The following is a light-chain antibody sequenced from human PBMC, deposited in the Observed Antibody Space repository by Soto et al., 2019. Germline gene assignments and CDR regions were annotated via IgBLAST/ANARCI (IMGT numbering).Light chain of an antibody. Sequence: DIVMTESPDSLALSLCDRSSINCKSSQNILHTSNAKNYLAWYQQKPGQPPKVLIYWTSTRYSGVPDRFSGSGSGTDFTLTISNLQAEDVAVYYCQQYYRTPWTFGQGTKVDI. V-gene: IGKV4-1*01. CDR3: QQYYRTPWT. CDR2: WTS. J-gene: IGKJ1*01. CDR1: QNILHTSNAKNY.